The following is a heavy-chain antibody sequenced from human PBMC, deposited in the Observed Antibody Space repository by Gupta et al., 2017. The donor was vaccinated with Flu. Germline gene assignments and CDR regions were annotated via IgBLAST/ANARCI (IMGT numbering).Heavy chain of an antibody. CDR3: TRETTAFDI. CDR1: GVTFSSAA. V-gene: IGHV1-69*01. CDR2: ITPIYGKG. J-gene: IGHJ3*02. D-gene: IGHD1-1*01. Sequence: GVTFSSAAISWVRQAPGQGLEWMGGITPIYGKGNYAQKFQGRVTIIADESTSTAYMELSGLTSEDTAVYYCTRETTAFDIWGQGTMVTVSS.